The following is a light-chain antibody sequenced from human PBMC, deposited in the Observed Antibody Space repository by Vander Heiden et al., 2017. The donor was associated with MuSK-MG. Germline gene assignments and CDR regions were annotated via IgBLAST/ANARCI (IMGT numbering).Light chain of an antibody. V-gene: IGKV2-28*01. CDR3: RQALQTPRT. CDR1: QSLLHSNGYNY. Sequence: DIVMTQSPLSLPVSPGGPASISCRSSQSLLHSNGYNYLDWYLQKPGQSPQLLIYLGSNRASGVPDRFSGSGSGTDFTLKISRVESEDVGVYYCRQALQTPRTFGQGTKVEIK. J-gene: IGKJ1*01. CDR2: LGS.